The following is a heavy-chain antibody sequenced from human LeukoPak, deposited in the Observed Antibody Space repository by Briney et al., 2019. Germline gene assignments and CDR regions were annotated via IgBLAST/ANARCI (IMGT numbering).Heavy chain of an antibody. J-gene: IGHJ4*02. CDR3: ARETNGGNHDY. Sequence: ASVKVSCKASGYTFTSYYMHWVRQAPGQGLEWMGIINPSGGSTSYAQKFQGRVTMTRDMSTSTVYMELTSLRSKDTAVYYCARETNGGNHDYWGQGTLVTVSS. D-gene: IGHD4-23*01. CDR1: GYTFTSYY. CDR2: INPSGGST. V-gene: IGHV1-46*01.